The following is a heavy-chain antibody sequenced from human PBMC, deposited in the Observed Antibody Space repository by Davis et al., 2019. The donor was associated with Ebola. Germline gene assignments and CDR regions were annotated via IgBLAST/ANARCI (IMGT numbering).Heavy chain of an antibody. J-gene: IGHJ4*02. CDR1: GYTFKNYA. V-gene: IGHV1-18*01. D-gene: IGHD3-9*01. CDR3: ARSTYDILIDFDF. Sequence: ASVKVSCKASGYTFKNYAISWVRQAPGQGLEWMGWISAFKGKTHYAQKFQGRMTLTTDTPTSTAYMELESLRSDDTAVYYCARSTYDILIDFDFWGQGTLVTVSS. CDR2: ISAFKGKT.